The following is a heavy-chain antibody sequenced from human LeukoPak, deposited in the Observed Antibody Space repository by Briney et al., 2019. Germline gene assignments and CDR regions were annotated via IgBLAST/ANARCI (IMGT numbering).Heavy chain of an antibody. CDR3: AGLVGTYYDFWSGLNYFDY. J-gene: IGHJ4*02. CDR2: ISAYNGNT. V-gene: IGHV1-18*01. Sequence: ASVKVSCKASGYTFTSYGISWVRQAPGQGLEWMGWISAYNGNTNYAQKLQGRVTMTTDTSTSTAYMELRSLRSDDTAVYYCAGLVGTYYDFWSGLNYFDYWGQGTLVTVSS. CDR1: GYTFTSYG. D-gene: IGHD3-3*01.